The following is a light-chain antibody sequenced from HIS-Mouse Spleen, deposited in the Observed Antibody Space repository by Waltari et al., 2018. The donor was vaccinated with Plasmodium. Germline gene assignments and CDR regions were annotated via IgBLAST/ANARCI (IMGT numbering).Light chain of an antibody. J-gene: IGKJ4*01. CDR1: QSVSSY. V-gene: IGKV3-11*01. Sequence: EIVLTQSPATLSLSPGERATLSCRASQSVSSYLAWYQQKPGQAPRLLIYDVSNRATGIPARFSGSGSGTDFTLTISSLEPEDFAVYYCQQRSNWPRVLTFGGGTKVEIK. CDR3: QQRSNWPRVLT. CDR2: DVS.